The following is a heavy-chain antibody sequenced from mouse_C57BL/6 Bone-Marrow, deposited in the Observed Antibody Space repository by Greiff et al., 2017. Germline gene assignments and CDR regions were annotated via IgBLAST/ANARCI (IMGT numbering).Heavy chain of an antibody. J-gene: IGHJ1*03. CDR2: ISNLAYSI. CDR3: ARPNWVHWYFDV. Sequence: EVQGVESGGGLVQPGGSLKLSCAASGFTFSDYGMAWVRQAPRKGPEWVAFISNLAYSIYYADNVTGRFTISRENAKNTLYLEMSSLRSEDTAMYYCARPNWVHWYFDVWGTGTTVTVSS. CDR1: GFTFSDYG. D-gene: IGHD4-1*01. V-gene: IGHV5-15*01.